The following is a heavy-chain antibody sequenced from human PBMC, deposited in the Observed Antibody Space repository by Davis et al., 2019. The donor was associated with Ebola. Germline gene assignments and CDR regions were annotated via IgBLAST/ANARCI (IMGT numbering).Heavy chain of an antibody. CDR1: GFTFNNSA. CDR2: IVVARDDI. V-gene: IGHV1-58*01. CDR3: VADPTDYMFDF. Sequence: SVKVSCKASGFTFNNSAVQWVRQARGQPLEWIGWIVVARDDIKYAQTLQERVTITRDMSTDTAYMELSGLRSEDTAVYYCVADPTDYMFDFWGQGTPVTVSS. J-gene: IGHJ4*02. D-gene: IGHD4-11*01.